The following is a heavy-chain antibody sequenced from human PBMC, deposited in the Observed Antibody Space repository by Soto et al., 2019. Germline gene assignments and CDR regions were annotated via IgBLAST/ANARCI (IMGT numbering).Heavy chain of an antibody. V-gene: IGHV1-18*01. J-gene: IGHJ4*02. CDR3: TRDRLTLTTSLIFDF. CDR1: GYTFTNYG. CDR2: ISPYSGKT. D-gene: IGHD3-9*01. Sequence: GASVKVSCKASGYTFTNYGSAWVRQAPGQGLEWMGWISPYSGKTDYRQNLQGRVTMTADTSTTTAYMELRSLRSDDTAVYYCTRDRLTLTTSLIFDFWGQGTLVTVSS.